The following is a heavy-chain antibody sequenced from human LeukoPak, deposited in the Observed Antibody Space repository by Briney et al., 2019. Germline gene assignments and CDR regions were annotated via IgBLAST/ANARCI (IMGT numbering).Heavy chain of an antibody. V-gene: IGHV3-64*01. J-gene: IGHJ3*02. CDR1: GFSFSSHA. Sequence: GWSLRLSCAASGFSFSSHAMHWVRQAPGKGLEYVSTISYDGGTTYYANSVKGRFFISRDNSKNTLYLQMGSLRAEDMAVYYCVRDTSGHNAFDIWGQGALVTVSS. CDR3: VRDTSGHNAFDI. D-gene: IGHD6-19*01. CDR2: ISYDGGTT.